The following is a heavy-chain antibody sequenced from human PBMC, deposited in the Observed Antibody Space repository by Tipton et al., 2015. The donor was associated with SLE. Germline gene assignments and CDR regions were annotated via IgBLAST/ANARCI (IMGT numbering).Heavy chain of an antibody. J-gene: IGHJ4*02. V-gene: IGHV4-38-2*02. CDR3: ARDARYSSRRDFDS. Sequence: AYYWGWIRQPPGKGMEWIGSMHHGGGTFCSPSLKSRVTISLDTSMNQFSLKLSSVTAADTAVYYCARDARYSSRRDFDSWGQGTLVTVSS. CDR1: AYY. CDR2: MHHGGGT. D-gene: IGHD6-13*01.